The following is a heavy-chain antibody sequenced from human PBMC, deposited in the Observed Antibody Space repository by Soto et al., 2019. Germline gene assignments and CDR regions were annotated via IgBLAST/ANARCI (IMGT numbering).Heavy chain of an antibody. CDR3: ARVHVIVVAGSTFDY. J-gene: IGHJ4*01. V-gene: IGHV4-61*03. CDR2: MYSSGST. Sequence: SEARSLACTFSGCSVSLGGYDGNCTRPPPGKGLEWLGYMYSSGSTNYKPSLKSRVTLSVDTSKNHYSLKLRSVTPADTAVYYCARVHVIVVAGSTFDYRGPRILVPIS. D-gene: IGHD6-19*01. CDR1: GCSVSLGGYD.